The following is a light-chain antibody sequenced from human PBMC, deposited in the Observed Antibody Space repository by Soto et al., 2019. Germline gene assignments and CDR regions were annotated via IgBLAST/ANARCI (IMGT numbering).Light chain of an antibody. CDR2: DAS. CDR3: QHYNNLPLT. Sequence: EIVMTQSPATLSVSPGDTATLSCRASQSVSSNLAWYQQKPGQAPRLLIYDASTRATGIPARFSGSGSGTEFTLTISSLQSEDFAIYYCQHYNNLPLTFGGGTKVEIK. V-gene: IGKV3-15*01. CDR1: QSVSSN. J-gene: IGKJ4*01.